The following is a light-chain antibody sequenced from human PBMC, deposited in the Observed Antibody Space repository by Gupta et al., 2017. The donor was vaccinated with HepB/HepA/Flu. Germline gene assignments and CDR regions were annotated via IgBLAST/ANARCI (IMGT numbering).Light chain of an antibody. J-gene: IGLJ1*01. Sequence: QSALTQPRSVSGSPGRSVTISCTGPNSDVGGHNYVSWYQVHPGKAPKVIIYDVTKRPSGVPDRFSGSKSGNTASLTISGLQAEDEFDYYCCSYAGSYTFVFGTGTKVTVL. CDR2: DVT. CDR1: NSDVGGHNY. CDR3: CSYAGSYTFV. V-gene: IGLV2-11*01.